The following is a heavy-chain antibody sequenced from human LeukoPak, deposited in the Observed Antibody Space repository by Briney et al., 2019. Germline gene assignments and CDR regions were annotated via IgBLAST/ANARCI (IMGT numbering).Heavy chain of an antibody. CDR3: AHPTEYSSSWYGNWFDP. CDR1: GFTFDDYG. CDR2: INWSGGST. Sequence: GGSLRLSCAASGFTFDDYGLSWVRQAPGKGLEWVSGINWSGGSTGYADSVKGRFTISRDNAKNSLYLQMNSLRAEDTAVYYCAHPTEYSSSWYGNWFDPWGQGTLVTVSS. D-gene: IGHD6-13*01. J-gene: IGHJ5*02. V-gene: IGHV3-20*04.